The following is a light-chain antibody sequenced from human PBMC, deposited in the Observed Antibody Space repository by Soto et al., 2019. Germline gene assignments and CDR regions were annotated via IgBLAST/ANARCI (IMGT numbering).Light chain of an antibody. CDR1: SSDVGSYNL. CDR2: EVS. V-gene: IGLV2-23*02. CDR3: CSYAGTSTFGV. J-gene: IGLJ3*02. Sequence: QSVLTQPASVSGSPGQSITISCTGTSSDVGSYNLVSWYQQHPGKAPKLMISEVSKRPSGVSNRFSGSKSGNTASLTISGLQTEDEADYYCCSYAGTSTFGVFGGGTQLTVL.